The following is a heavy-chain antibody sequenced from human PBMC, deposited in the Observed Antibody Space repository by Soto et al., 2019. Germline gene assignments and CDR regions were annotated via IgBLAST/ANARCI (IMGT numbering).Heavy chain of an antibody. CDR1: GYAFTSYG. CDR2: ISVYNGNT. CDR3: ARDARGKGTVVTRYAFGI. Sequence: QVQLVQSGAEVKKPGASVKVSCKASGYAFTSYGISWVRQAPGQGLEWMGWISVYNGNTNYAQKLQGRVTMTTDTSTSTAYMELRELGSDDTAVYYCARDARGKGTVVTRYAFGIWGQGTMVNVSS. V-gene: IGHV1-18*04. D-gene: IGHD2-15*01. J-gene: IGHJ3*02.